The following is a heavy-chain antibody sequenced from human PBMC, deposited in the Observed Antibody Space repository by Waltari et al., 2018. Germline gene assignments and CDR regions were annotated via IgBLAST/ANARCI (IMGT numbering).Heavy chain of an antibody. CDR3: ARVVRITGTTEYFDY. CDR2: IYSGCST. V-gene: IGHV3-53*01. CDR1: GFTVGSNY. J-gene: IGHJ4*02. Sequence: VQMVGSGGGFIQPGGSLKVSGAASGFTVGSNYMTWVGQAPGKGLEWVSVIYSGCSTYYADSVKCRFTISRDNSKNTLYLQMNSLRAEDTAVYYCARVVRITGTTEYFDYWGQGTLVTGSS. D-gene: IGHD1-7*01.